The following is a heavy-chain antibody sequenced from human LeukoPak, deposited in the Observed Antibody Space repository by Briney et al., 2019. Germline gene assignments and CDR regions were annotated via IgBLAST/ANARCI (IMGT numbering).Heavy chain of an antibody. Sequence: GESLKISCKGSGYSFTCYWIGWVRQLPGKGLEWMGIIYPGDSDTRYSPSFQGQVTISADKSISTAYLQWSSLKASDSAMYYCARLESRSYCGGDCYSELDHWGQGTLVTVSS. CDR3: ARLESRSYCGGDCYSELDH. D-gene: IGHD2-21*02. CDR2: IYPGDSDT. J-gene: IGHJ4*02. CDR1: GYSFTCYW. V-gene: IGHV5-51*01.